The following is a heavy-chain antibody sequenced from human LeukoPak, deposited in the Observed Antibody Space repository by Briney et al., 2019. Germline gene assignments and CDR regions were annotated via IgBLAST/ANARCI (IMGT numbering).Heavy chain of an antibody. CDR1: GFTVSSNY. J-gene: IGHJ6*02. Sequence: GGSLRLSCAASGFTVSSNYMSWVRQAPGKGLEWVSVIYSGGSTNYADSVKGRFTISRDNSKNTLYLQMNSLRAEDTAVYYCARGGSSWYGYYYGMDVWGQGTQSPSP. CDR3: ARGGSSWYGYYYGMDV. CDR2: IYSGGST. V-gene: IGHV3-66*01. D-gene: IGHD6-13*01.